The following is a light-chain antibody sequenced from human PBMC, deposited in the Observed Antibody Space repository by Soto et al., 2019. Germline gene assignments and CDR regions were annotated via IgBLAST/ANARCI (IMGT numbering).Light chain of an antibody. CDR1: QSISIF. CDR2: AAS. V-gene: IGKV1-39*01. J-gene: IGKJ1*01. Sequence: DIQMTQSPSSLSASVGDRVTITCRASQSISIFLNWYQQKPGKAPNLLIYAASSLLSGVPSRFSGSGSGTDFTLTISSLQPEDFATYYCQQSYSTTRTFGQGTKVEIK. CDR3: QQSYSTTRT.